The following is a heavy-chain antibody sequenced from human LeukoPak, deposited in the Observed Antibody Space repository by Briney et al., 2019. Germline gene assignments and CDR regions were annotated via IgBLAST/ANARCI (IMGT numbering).Heavy chain of an antibody. V-gene: IGHV3-30*18. CDR1: GFTFSNYG. J-gene: IGHJ4*02. D-gene: IGHD3-9*01. CDR2: ISYDGSNK. Sequence: GGSLRLSCSGSGFTFSNYGMHWVRQAPGKGLEWVAVISYDGSNKYYADSVKGRFTISRDNSKNTLYLQMNSLRAEDTAVYYCAKDRGLRYFDWLSELDYWGQGTLVTVSS. CDR3: AKDRGLRYFDWLSELDY.